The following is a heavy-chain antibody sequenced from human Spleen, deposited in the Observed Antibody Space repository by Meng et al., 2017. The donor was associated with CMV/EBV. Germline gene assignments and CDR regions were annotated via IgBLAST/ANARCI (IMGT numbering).Heavy chain of an antibody. V-gene: IGHV3-23*03. Sequence: GESLKISCAASGFTFSSYAMSWVRQAPRKGLEWVSVIYSGASSTYYGDSVKGRFTISRDNSKNTLYLQMNSLRAEDTAVYYCAKDKRLGYCSSTSCYGGAFDIWGQGTMVTVSS. CDR3: AKDKRLGYCSSTSCYGGAFDI. CDR2: IYSGASST. D-gene: IGHD2-2*01. J-gene: IGHJ3*02. CDR1: GFTFSSYA.